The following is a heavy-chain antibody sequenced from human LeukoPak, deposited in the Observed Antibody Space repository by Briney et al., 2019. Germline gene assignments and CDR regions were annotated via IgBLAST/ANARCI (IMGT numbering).Heavy chain of an antibody. CDR1: GGSISSSSYY. CDR3: ARPSSSWYGRDY. V-gene: IGHV4-39*01. Sequence: SETLSLTCTVSGGSISSSSYYWGWIRQPPGTGREGIGSTYYSGSTYYNPSLKSRVTISVDTSKNQFSLKLSSVTAADTAVYYCARPSSSWYGRDYWGQGTLVTVSS. CDR2: TYYSGST. D-gene: IGHD6-13*01. J-gene: IGHJ4*02.